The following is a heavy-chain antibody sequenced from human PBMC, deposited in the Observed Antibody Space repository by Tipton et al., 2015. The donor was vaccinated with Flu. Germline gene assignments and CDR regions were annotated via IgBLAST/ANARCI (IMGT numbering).Heavy chain of an antibody. CDR3: ARDHPPSITVLGEITDYFGMDV. V-gene: IGHV3-11*01. J-gene: IGHJ6*02. CDR2: ISSSASTI. Sequence: SLRLSCAASGFTFSDDYMSWIRQAPEKGLEWISHISSSASTINYADSVKGRFTISRDNAKNSLYLQMNSLRAEDTAVYYCARDHPPSITVLGEITDYFGMDVWGQGTTVTVSS. D-gene: IGHD3-3*01. CDR1: GFTFSDDY.